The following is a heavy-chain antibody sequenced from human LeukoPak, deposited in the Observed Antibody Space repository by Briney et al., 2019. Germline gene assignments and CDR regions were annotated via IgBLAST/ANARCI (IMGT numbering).Heavy chain of an antibody. V-gene: IGHV3-11*04. CDR1: GFTFSDYY. CDR2: ISSSGSTI. D-gene: IGHD7-27*01. Sequence: PGGSLRLSCAASGFTFSDYYMSWIRQAPGKGLEWVSYISSSGSTIYYADSVKGRFTISRDNAKNSLYLQMNSLRAEDTAVYYCASLPRLPNWGFDYWGQGTLVTVSS. CDR3: ASLPRLPNWGFDY. J-gene: IGHJ4*02.